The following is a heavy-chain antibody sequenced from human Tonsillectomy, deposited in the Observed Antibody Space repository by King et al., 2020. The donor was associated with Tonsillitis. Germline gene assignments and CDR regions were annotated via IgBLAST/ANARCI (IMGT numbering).Heavy chain of an antibody. CDR2: ISYDGSNK. CDR1: GFTFSSYG. V-gene: IGHV3-30*18. CDR3: GKVYNSGAYGVHVDY. Sequence: VQLVESGGGVVQPGRSLRLSCAASGFTFSSYGMHWVRQAPGTGLEWGALISYDGSNKYYADSVKGRFTISRDNSKNTLYLQMNSLRAEDTAVPYCGKVYNSGAYGVHVDYWGQGTLVTVSS. D-gene: IGHD6-19*01. J-gene: IGHJ4*02.